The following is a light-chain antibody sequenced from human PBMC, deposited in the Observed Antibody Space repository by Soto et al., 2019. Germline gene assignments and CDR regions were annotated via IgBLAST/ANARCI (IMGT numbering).Light chain of an antibody. CDR1: QSVSSH. CDR2: GAS. Sequence: EIVLTQSPATLSLSPGERATLSCSASQSVSSHLAWYQQKPGQAPRLLIYGASSRATGIPDRFSGSGSGTDFTLTISRLEPEDFAVYYCQQYGSSPWTFGQGTKVDIK. CDR3: QQYGSSPWT. J-gene: IGKJ1*01. V-gene: IGKV3-20*01.